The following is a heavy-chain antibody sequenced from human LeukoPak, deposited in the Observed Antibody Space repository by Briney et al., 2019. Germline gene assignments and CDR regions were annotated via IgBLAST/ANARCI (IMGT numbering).Heavy chain of an antibody. CDR3: ARVRDYCSSTSCQHYGMDV. V-gene: IGHV3-21*01. CDR2: ISSSSSYI. D-gene: IGHD2-2*01. CDR1: GFTFSSYS. Sequence: PGGSLRLSCAASGFTFSSYSMNWVRQAPGKGLEWVSSISSSSSYIYYADSVKGRFTISRDNAKNSLYLQMNSLRAEDTAVYYCARVRDYCSSTSCQHYGMDVWGQGTTVTVSS. J-gene: IGHJ6*02.